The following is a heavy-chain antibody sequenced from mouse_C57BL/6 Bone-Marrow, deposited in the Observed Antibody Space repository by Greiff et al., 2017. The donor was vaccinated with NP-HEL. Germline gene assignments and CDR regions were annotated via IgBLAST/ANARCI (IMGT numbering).Heavy chain of an antibody. D-gene: IGHD1-1*01. CDR1: GYTFTSYG. CDR2: IYPRSGNT. CDR3: ARWGYYGSSLSY. Sequence: QVQLKQSGAELARPGASVKLSCKASGYTFTSYGISWVKQRTGQGLEWIGEIYPRSGNTYYNEKFKGKATLTADKSSSTAYMELRSLTSEDSAVYFCARWGYYGSSLSYWGQGTLVTVSA. V-gene: IGHV1-81*01. J-gene: IGHJ3*01.